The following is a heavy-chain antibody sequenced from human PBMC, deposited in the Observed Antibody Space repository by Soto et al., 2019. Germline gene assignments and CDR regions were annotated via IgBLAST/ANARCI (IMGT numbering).Heavy chain of an antibody. V-gene: IGHV4-4*02. Sequence: PSETLSLTCVVSGGSISSSNWWSWARQPPGKGLEWIGEIYHSGVTNYNPSLKSRVTISVDKSKNQFSLKLSSVTAADTAVYYCAGDGRYSGSYFHAFDIWGQGTMVTVSS. D-gene: IGHD1-26*01. J-gene: IGHJ3*02. CDR1: GGSISSSNW. CDR3: AGDGRYSGSYFHAFDI. CDR2: IYHSGVT.